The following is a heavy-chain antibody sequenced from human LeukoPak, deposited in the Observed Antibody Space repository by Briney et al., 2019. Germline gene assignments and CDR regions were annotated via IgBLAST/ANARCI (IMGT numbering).Heavy chain of an antibody. D-gene: IGHD3-16*01. CDR1: GFTFSSYA. CDR3: ATTTSSGGS. V-gene: IGHV3-23*01. CDR2: ISGGGGST. J-gene: IGHJ4*02. Sequence: GGSLRLSCAASGFTFSSYAMNWVRQAPGKGLEWVSGISGGGGSTYYADSVKGRFTISRDNAKNSLYLQMNSLRAEDTAVYYCATTTSSGGSWGQGTLVTVSS.